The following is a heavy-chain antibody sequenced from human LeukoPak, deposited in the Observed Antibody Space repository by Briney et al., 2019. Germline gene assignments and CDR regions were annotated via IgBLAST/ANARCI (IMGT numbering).Heavy chain of an antibody. CDR2: ISGSGGST. CDR3: AKVEYYYDSSGYYFDY. D-gene: IGHD3-22*01. CDR1: GFTFSSYA. Sequence: GGSLRLSCAASGFTFSSYAMSWVRQAPGKGLEWVSAISGSGGSTYYADSVKGRFTISRDNSKNTLYLQMNSQRAEDTAVYYCAKVEYYYDSSGYYFDYWGQGTLVTVSS. J-gene: IGHJ4*02. V-gene: IGHV3-23*01.